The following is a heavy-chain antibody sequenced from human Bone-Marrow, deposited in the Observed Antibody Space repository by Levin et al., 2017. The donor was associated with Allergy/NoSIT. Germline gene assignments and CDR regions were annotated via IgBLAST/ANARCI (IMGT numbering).Heavy chain of an antibody. CDR1: GGSISPDY. CDR2: IYYSGST. D-gene: IGHD6-19*01. CDR3: ARLRGGWAINDAFAI. J-gene: IGHJ3*02. Sequence: SETLSLTCTVSGGSISPDYWSWIRQPPGKGLEWIGYIYYSGSTDYNPSLKSRVRISVDTSKNQFSLKLSSVIAADTAVYYCARLRGGWAINDAFAIWGQGTMFTVSS. V-gene: IGHV4-59*01.